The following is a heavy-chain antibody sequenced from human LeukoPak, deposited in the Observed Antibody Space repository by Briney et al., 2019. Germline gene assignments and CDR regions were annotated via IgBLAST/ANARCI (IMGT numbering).Heavy chain of an antibody. Sequence: GGSLRLSCAASGFTFSNYWMNWVRQAPGKGLEWVAHIGQDGGEKYYADSVKGRFTISRDNTKNSLFLHAHSLRAEDTAVYYCARDSYRALEYWGQGALVTVSS. CDR1: GFTFSNYW. V-gene: IGHV3-7*01. D-gene: IGHD1-14*01. CDR2: IGQDGGEK. J-gene: IGHJ4*02. CDR3: ARDSYRALEY.